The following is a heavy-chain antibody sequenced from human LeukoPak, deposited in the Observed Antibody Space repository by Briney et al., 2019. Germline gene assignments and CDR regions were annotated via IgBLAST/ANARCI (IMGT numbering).Heavy chain of an antibody. CDR3: TRVGYIDEGIDY. V-gene: IGHV3-7*04. Sequence: GGSLRLSCVASGFPFSSYWMTWVRQAPGKRLEWVANIKLDGSKKSYVDSVKGRFTISRDNAKNSLYLQMNSLRAEDTAIYYCTRVGYIDEGIDYWGQGTLVTVSS. D-gene: IGHD5-24*01. CDR1: GFPFSSYW. CDR2: IKLDGSKK. J-gene: IGHJ4*02.